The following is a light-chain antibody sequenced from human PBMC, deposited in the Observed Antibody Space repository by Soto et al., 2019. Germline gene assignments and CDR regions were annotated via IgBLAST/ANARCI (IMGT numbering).Light chain of an antibody. CDR2: GAS. CDR1: QSVSSSY. Sequence: EIVLTQSPGTLSLSPGERATLSCRASQSVSSSYLAWYQQKPGQAPRLLIYGASSRATGIPDRFSGSGSGTDFPLTISRLEPEDFTVYYCQQDGISPFTFGPGTKVDV. J-gene: IGKJ3*01. CDR3: QQDGISPFT. V-gene: IGKV3-20*01.